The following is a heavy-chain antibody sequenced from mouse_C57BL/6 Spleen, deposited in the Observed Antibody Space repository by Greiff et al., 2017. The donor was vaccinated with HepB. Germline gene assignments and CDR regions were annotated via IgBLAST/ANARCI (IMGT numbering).Heavy chain of an antibody. CDR2: IYPRDGST. D-gene: IGHD1-1*01. CDR3: AIPGIYYGSSYGFDY. J-gene: IGHJ2*01. Sequence: VQLQQSDAELVKPGASVKISCKVSGYTFTDHTIHWMKQRPEQGLEWIGYIYPRDGSTKYNEKFKGKATLTADKSSSTAYMQLNSLTSEDSAVYFCAIPGIYYGSSYGFDYWGQGTTLTVSS. CDR1: GYTFTDHT. V-gene: IGHV1-78*01.